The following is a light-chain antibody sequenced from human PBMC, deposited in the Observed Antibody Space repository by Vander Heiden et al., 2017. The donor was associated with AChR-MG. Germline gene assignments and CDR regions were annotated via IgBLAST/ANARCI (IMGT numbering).Light chain of an antibody. CDR1: TGDVTSVPR. Sequence: QTVVTAGPSLTVSPGGTVTPSCCSSTGDVTSVPRPHWIQQKPGQAPRTLIFNTDKRHYWTPARFSGSLLGGQAVLTLSGARPEDEAVYYCFLLYGGPWVFGGGTTVTVL. CDR2: NTD. V-gene: IGLV7-46*01. CDR3: FLLYGGPWV. J-gene: IGLJ3*02.